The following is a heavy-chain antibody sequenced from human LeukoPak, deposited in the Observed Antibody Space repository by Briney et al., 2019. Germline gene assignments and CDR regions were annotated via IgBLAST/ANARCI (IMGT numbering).Heavy chain of an antibody. CDR1: GFSFSSYG. Sequence: GGTLRLSCAASGFSFSSYGMSWVRQAPGKGLEWVSGISNSGGSTYYADSVKGRFTISRDNSKNTLYLQMNSLRAEDTAVYYCAKDRTYYYGSGSLFDYWGQGTLVTVSS. D-gene: IGHD3-10*01. J-gene: IGHJ4*02. CDR3: AKDRTYYYGSGSLFDY. CDR2: ISNSGGST. V-gene: IGHV3-23*01.